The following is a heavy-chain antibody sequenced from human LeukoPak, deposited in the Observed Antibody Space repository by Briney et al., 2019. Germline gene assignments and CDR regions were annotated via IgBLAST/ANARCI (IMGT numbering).Heavy chain of an antibody. CDR1: GGSISSSSYY. D-gene: IGHD6-19*01. Sequence: PSETLSLTCTVSGGSISSSSYYWGWIRQPPGKGLEWIGEINHSGSTNYNPSLKSRVTISVDTSKNQFSLKLSSVTAADTAVYYCARGSGWSFGAFDIWGQGTMVTVSS. CDR3: ARGSGWSFGAFDI. CDR2: INHSGST. V-gene: IGHV4-39*07. J-gene: IGHJ3*02.